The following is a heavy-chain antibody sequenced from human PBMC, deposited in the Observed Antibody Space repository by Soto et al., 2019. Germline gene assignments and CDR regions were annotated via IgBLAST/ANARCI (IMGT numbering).Heavy chain of an antibody. CDR2: IYYSGST. V-gene: IGHV4-30-4*01. D-gene: IGHD3-22*01. CDR3: ARAPYCYDSSGYYRDFDY. CDR1: GGSISSGDYY. Sequence: SETLSLTCTVSGGSISSGDYYWSWIRQPPGKGLEWIGYIYYSGSTYYNPSLKSRVTISVDTSKNQFSLKLSSVTAADTAVYYCARAPYCYDSSGYYRDFDYWGQGTLVTVSS. J-gene: IGHJ4*02.